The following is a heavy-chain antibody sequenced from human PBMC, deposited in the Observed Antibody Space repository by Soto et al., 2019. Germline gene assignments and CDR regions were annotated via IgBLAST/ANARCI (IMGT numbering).Heavy chain of an antibody. CDR2: IYSGGST. CDR3: ARDLVPPGDFGGGHYYYGMDV. CDR1: GFTVSSNY. J-gene: IGHJ6*02. Sequence: GGSLRLSCAASGFTVSSNYMSWVRQAPGKGLEWVSVIYSGGSTYYADSVKGRFTISRDNSKNTLYLQMNSLRAEDTAVYYCARDLVPPGDFGGGHYYYGMDVWGQGTTVTVSS. D-gene: IGHD3-16*01. V-gene: IGHV3-53*01.